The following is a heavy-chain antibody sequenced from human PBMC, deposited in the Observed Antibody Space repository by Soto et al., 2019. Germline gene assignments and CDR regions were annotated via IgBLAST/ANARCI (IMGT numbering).Heavy chain of an antibody. D-gene: IGHD7-27*01. CDR3: ARERTGDDYFDY. Sequence: SETLSLTCTVSGGSISSGGYYWSWIRQHPGKGLEWIGYIYYSGSTYYNPSLKSRVTISVDTSKNQFSLKLSSVTAADTAVYYCARERTGDDYFDYWGQGTLVTVSS. CDR1: GGSISSGGYY. J-gene: IGHJ4*02. V-gene: IGHV4-31*03. CDR2: IYYSGST.